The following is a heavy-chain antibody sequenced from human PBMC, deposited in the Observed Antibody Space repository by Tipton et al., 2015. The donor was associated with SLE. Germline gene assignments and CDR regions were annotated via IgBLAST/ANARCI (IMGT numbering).Heavy chain of an antibody. CDR3: AKGKIWSGYPFDP. D-gene: IGHD3-3*01. V-gene: IGHV3-9*01. J-gene: IGHJ5*02. Sequence: SLRLSCAVYGGSFSGYYWSWARQAPGKGLEWVSGISWNSGSIGYADSVKGRFTISRDNAKNSLYLQMNSLRAEDTALYYCAKGKIWSGYPFDPWGQGTLVTVSS. CDR1: GGSFSGYY. CDR2: ISWNSGSI.